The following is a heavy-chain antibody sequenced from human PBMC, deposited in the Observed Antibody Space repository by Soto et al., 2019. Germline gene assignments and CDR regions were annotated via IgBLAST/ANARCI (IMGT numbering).Heavy chain of an antibody. J-gene: IGHJ2*01. CDR3: TRESSIAARGYWFFDL. V-gene: IGHV3-49*05. D-gene: IGHD6-6*01. Sequence: EVQLVESGGGLVKPGRSLRLSCTASGFTFGDYAMSWFRQAPGKGLEWVGFIRSKAYGGTTEYAASVKGRFTISRDDSKSIAYLQMNSLKTEDTAVYYCTRESSIAARGYWFFDLWGRGTLVTVSS. CDR2: IRSKAYGGTT. CDR1: GFTFGDYA.